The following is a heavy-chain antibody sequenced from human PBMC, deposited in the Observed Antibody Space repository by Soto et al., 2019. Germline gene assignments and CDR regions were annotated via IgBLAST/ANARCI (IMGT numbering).Heavy chain of an antibody. V-gene: IGHV3-11*01. CDR2: ISSSGSMI. Sequence: QVQLVESGGGLVKPGGSLRLSCAASGFTFSDYYMSWIRQAPGKGLEWVSYISSSGSMIYYADSVKGRFTISRDNAKNALYLQMNSLRAEDTAVYYCARGPPLGPPLYYYYYLDVWGKGTTVTVSS. D-gene: IGHD1-26*01. CDR1: GFTFSDYY. CDR3: ARGPPLGPPLYYYYYLDV. J-gene: IGHJ6*03.